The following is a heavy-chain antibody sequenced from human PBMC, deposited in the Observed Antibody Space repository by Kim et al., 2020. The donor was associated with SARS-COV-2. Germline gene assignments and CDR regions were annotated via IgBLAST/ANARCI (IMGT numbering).Heavy chain of an antibody. CDR1: GGSISSGDYY. D-gene: IGHD2-2*01. CDR2: IYYSGTS. Sequence: SETLSLTCSVSGGSISSGDYYWSWLRQHPGKGLDWIGYIYYSGTSFYNPSLNGRVIISVDTSKNQFSLKLSSVTAADTAVYYCAREIYMSGKTVVVPTYFDYWGQGIPVTVSS. V-gene: IGHV4-31*03. CDR3: AREIYMSGKTVVVPTYFDY. J-gene: IGHJ4*02.